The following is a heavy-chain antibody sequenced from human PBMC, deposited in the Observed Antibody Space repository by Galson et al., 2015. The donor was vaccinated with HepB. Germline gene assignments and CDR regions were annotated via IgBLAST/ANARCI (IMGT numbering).Heavy chain of an antibody. J-gene: IGHJ4*02. CDR3: TTGEGLGYFDY. Sequence: SLRLSCAASGFTFSNAWMSWVRQAPGKGLEWVGRIKSKTDGGTTDYAAPVKGRFTISRDDSKNTLYLQMNSLKTEDTAVYYCTTGEGLGYFDYWGQGTLVTVSS. V-gene: IGHV3-15*01. CDR2: IKSKTDGGTT. D-gene: IGHD3-16*01. CDR1: GFTFSNAW.